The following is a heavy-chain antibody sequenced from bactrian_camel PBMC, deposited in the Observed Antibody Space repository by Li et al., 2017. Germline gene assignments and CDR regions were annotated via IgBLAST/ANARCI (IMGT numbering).Heavy chain of an antibody. CDR3: AADLSCRRSWLRYNI. CDR1: GYTYPRYY. J-gene: IGHJ4*01. D-gene: IGHD5*01. V-gene: IGHV3S10*01. CDR2: IDSDGAT. Sequence: VQLVESGGGSVQVGGSLKLSCAVSGYTYPRYYMAWFRQAPGKEREGLASIDSDGATTYADSVKGRFIISIDNAVNTVYLQMNSLKSEDTAMYYCAADLSCRRSWLRYNIWGQGTQVTVS.